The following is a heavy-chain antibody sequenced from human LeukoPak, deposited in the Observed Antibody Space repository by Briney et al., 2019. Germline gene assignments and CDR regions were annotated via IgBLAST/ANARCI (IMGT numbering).Heavy chain of an antibody. J-gene: IGHJ6*02. Sequence: GESLKISCKGSGYSFTSYWIGWVRQMPGKGLEWMGIIYPGDSDTRYSPSFQGQVTISADKSISTAYLQWSSLKASDTAMYYCARGGFLEWLPHYYYYGMDVWGQGTTVTVSS. CDR1: GYSFTSYW. V-gene: IGHV5-51*01. CDR2: IYPGDSDT. CDR3: ARGGFLEWLPHYYYYGMDV. D-gene: IGHD3-3*01.